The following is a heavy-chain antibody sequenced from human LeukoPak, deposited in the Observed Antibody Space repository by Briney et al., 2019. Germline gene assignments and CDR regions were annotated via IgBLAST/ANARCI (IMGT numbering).Heavy chain of an antibody. CDR1: GGTFSSYA. D-gene: IGHD2-2*01. V-gene: IGHV1-69*05. CDR3: ATARREVVPAAIVVRGVYYFDY. Sequence: ASVKVSCKASGGTFSSYAISWVRQAPGQGLEWMGGIIPIFGTANYAQKLQGRVTITTDESTSTAYMELSSLRSEDTAVYYCATARREVVPAAIVVRGVYYFDYWGQGTLVTVSS. J-gene: IGHJ4*02. CDR2: IIPIFGTA.